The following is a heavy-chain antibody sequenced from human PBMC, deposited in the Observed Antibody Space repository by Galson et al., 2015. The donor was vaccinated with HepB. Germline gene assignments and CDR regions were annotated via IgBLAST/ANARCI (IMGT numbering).Heavy chain of an antibody. CDR3: AWGGITDYYDSSGYSYYFDY. CDR2: IIPIFGTA. Sequence: SVKVSCKASGGTFSSYAISWVRQAPGQGLEWMGGIIPIFGTANYAQKFQGRVTITADESTSTAYMELSSLRSEDTAVYYCAWGGITDYYDSSGYSYYFDYWGQGTLVTVSS. D-gene: IGHD3-22*01. CDR1: GGTFSSYA. J-gene: IGHJ4*02. V-gene: IGHV1-69*13.